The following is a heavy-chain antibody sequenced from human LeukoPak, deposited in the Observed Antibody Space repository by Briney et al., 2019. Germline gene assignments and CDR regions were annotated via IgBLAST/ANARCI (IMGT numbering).Heavy chain of an antibody. Sequence: GGSLRLSCAASGFTLRNYGMSWVRQAPGKGLEWVSGILGSAGITYYADSVKGRFAISRDNSKNAQYLQMNSLTAEDTAVYYCARGATSPDYWGQGTLVTVSS. D-gene: IGHD2-2*01. CDR2: ILGSAGIT. V-gene: IGHV3-23*01. CDR3: ARGATSPDY. J-gene: IGHJ4*02. CDR1: GFTLRNYG.